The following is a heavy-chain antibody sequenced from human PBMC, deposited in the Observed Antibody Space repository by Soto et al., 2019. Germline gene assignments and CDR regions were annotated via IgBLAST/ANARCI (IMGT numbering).Heavy chain of an antibody. Sequence: ESGGGVVQPGRSLRLSCAASGFTFSSYAMHWVRQSPGKGLEWVAVISYDGSNKYYADSVKGRFTISRDNSKNTLYLQMNSLRAEDTAVYYCAKSWEGFDLWGRGTLVTVSS. J-gene: IGHJ2*01. CDR2: ISYDGSNK. V-gene: IGHV3-30-3*01. CDR1: GFTFSSYA. D-gene: IGHD1-26*01. CDR3: AKSWEGFDL.